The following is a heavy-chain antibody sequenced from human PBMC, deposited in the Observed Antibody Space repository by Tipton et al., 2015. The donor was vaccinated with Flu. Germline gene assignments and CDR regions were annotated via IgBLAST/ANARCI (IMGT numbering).Heavy chain of an antibody. J-gene: IGHJ3*02. D-gene: IGHD3-22*01. Sequence: SLRLSCAASGFTFSSYSMNWVRQAPGKGLEWVSSISSSSSYIYYADSVEGRFTISRDNAKNSLYLQMNSLRAEDTAVYYCARTSPPDNDSSVYSDSFDIWGQGTMVTVSS. CDR2: ISSSSSYI. CDR1: GFTFSSYS. V-gene: IGHV3-21*01. CDR3: ARTSPPDNDSSVYSDSFDI.